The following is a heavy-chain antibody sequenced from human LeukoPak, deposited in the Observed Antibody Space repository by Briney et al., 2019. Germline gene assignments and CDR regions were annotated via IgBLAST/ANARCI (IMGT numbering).Heavy chain of an antibody. J-gene: IGHJ6*02. CDR1: GYTFTSYY. V-gene: IGHV1-46*01. D-gene: IGHD6-19*01. CDR3: ARERIAVAAPEYYYYYGMDV. Sequence: GASVKVSCKASGYTFTSYYMHWVRQAPGQGLEWMGIINPSGGSTSYAQKFQGRVTMTRDTSTSTVYMELSSLRSEDTAVYYCARERIAVAAPEYYYYYGMDVWGQGTTVTVSS. CDR2: INPSGGST.